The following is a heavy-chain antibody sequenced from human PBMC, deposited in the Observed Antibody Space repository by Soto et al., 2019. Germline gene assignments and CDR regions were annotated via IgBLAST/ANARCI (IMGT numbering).Heavy chain of an antibody. CDR2: IRSEAYGWTT. D-gene: IGHD6-19*01. CDR1: GFTFGDYA. Sequence: PGGSLRLSCTASGFTFGDYAMSWVRQAPGKGLECVGFIRSEAYGWTTEYAASVKGRFTISRDDSKSIAYLQMNSLRTEDTAVYYGTRAGGSGWGYYFDYWGQGTQVTVSS. J-gene: IGHJ4*02. V-gene: IGHV3-49*04. CDR3: TRAGGSGWGYYFDY.